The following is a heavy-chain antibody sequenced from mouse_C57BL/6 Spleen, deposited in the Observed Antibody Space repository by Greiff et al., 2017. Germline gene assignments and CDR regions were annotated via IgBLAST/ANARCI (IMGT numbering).Heavy chain of an antibody. CDR3: ASYYSDFDY. V-gene: IGHV1-26*01. CDR1: GYTFTDYY. Sequence: VQLQQSGPELVKPGASVKISCKASGYTFTDYYMNWVKQSHGKSLEWIGDINPNNGGTSYNQKFKGKATVTVDKSSSTAYMELRSLTSEDSAVYYCASYYSDFDYWGQGTTLTVSS. CDR2: INPNNGGT. J-gene: IGHJ2*01. D-gene: IGHD2-12*01.